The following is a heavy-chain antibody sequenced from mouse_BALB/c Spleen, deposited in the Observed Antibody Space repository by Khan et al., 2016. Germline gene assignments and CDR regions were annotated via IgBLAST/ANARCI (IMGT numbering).Heavy chain of an antibody. Sequence: EVELVESGGGLVQPGGSRKLSCAASGFNFSSFGMHWVRQAPEKGLEWVAYISSGSNTIYYADTVKGRFTISRDNPKKTLFLQMTSLRSEDTAMYYCARRIVTRDYYGMDYWGPGTSGTVSS. CDR2: ISSGSNTI. CDR3: ARRIVTRDYYGMDY. D-gene: IGHD2-5*01. V-gene: IGHV5-17*02. CDR1: GFNFSSFG. J-gene: IGHJ4*01.